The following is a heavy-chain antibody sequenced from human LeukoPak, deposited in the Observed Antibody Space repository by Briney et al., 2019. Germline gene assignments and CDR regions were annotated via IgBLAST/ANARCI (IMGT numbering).Heavy chain of an antibody. CDR3: ARDSGYCSSTGCYVHYFDY. CDR2: IKQDGSDK. V-gene: IGHV3-7*01. J-gene: IGHJ4*02. D-gene: IGHD2-2*01. CDR1: GFTFSNYW. Sequence: PGGSLRLSCAASGFTFSNYWMTWVRQAPGRGLEWVAVIKQDGSDKYYVDSVKGRFTISRDNAKNSLYLQMNSLRAEDTAVYYCARDSGYCSSTGCYVHYFDYWGQGTLVTVSS.